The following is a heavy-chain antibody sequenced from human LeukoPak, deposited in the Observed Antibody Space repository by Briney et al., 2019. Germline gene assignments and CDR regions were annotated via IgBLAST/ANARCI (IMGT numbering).Heavy chain of an antibody. CDR3: AGTAAAEAFDS. J-gene: IGHJ3*02. Sequence: GGSLRLSCAASGFTFSSYSMNWVRQAPGKGLEWVSSISNSSSYIYYADSVKGRFTISRDNAKNSLYLQMNSLRAEDTAVYYCAGTAAAEAFDSWGKGTMVTAST. D-gene: IGHD6-25*01. V-gene: IGHV3-21*01. CDR1: GFTFSSYS. CDR2: ISNSSSYI.